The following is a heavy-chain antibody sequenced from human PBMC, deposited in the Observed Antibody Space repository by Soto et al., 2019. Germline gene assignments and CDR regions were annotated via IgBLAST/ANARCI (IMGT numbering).Heavy chain of an antibody. Sequence: EVQLVESGGGLVQPGGSLRVSCAASGFIFSSYWMHWVRQAPGKGLVWVSRIHRDGTSTAYADSVKGRFTISRDNANNTLYLPMNSLRAEDTAVYYCATSSSRNTPLGTWGQGTLVTVSS. V-gene: IGHV3-74*01. CDR1: GFIFSSYW. J-gene: IGHJ5*02. CDR3: ATSSSRNTPLGT. CDR2: IHRDGTST. D-gene: IGHD6-13*01.